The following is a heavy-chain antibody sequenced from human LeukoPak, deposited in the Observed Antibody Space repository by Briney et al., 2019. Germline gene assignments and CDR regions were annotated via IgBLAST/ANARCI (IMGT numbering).Heavy chain of an antibody. CDR3: ARTGPIYGNQDHADV. V-gene: IGHV3-11*01. CDR2: ISSSGSTI. Sequence: GGSLRLSCAASGFTFSDYYMSWIRQAPGKGLEWVSYISSSGSTIYYADSVKGRFTISRDNAKSSLYLQMNSLRAEDTAVYYCARTGPIYGNQDHADVWGQGTTVTVSS. J-gene: IGHJ6*02. CDR1: GFTFSDYY. D-gene: IGHD1-26*01.